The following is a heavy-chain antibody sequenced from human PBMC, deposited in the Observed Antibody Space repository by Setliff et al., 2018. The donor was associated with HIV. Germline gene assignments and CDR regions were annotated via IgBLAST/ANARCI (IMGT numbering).Heavy chain of an antibody. CDR1: GFTFSDYY. V-gene: IGHV3-11*04. Sequence: PGESLKISCAASGFTFSDYYMSWIRQAPGKGLEWVSYISSRGSTIYYADSVKGRFTISRDNAKNSLYLQMNTLRAEDTAVYFCARSPYGDYGLDYWGQGTLVTV. CDR3: ARSPYGDYGLDY. J-gene: IGHJ4*02. CDR2: ISSRGSTI. D-gene: IGHD4-17*01.